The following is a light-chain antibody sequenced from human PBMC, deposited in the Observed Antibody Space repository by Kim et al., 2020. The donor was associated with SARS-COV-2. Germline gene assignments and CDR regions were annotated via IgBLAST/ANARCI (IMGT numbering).Light chain of an antibody. J-gene: IGKJ5*01. CDR3: QQRSNWPA. CDR1: QSFSSY. V-gene: IGKV3-11*01. CDR2: DAS. Sequence: SLSPGESATLSCRASQSFSSYLAWYQQNPGQAPRLLIYDASNRATGIPARFSGSGSGTDFTLTISSLEPEDFAVYYCQQRSNWPAFGQGTRLEIK.